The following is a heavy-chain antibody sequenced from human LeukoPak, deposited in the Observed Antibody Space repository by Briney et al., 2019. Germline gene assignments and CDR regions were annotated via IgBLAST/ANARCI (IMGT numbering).Heavy chain of an antibody. J-gene: IGHJ5*02. V-gene: IGHV1-18*01. CDR2: ISAYNGNT. Sequence: ASVKVSCKASGYTFTSYGISWVRQAPGQGLEWMGWISAYNGNTNYAQKLQGRVTMTTDTSTSTAYMELRSLRSDDTAVYYCARVGYYYGSGSYYGDWFDPWGQGTLVTVSS. D-gene: IGHD3-10*01. CDR3: ARVGYYYGSGSYYGDWFDP. CDR1: GYTFTSYG.